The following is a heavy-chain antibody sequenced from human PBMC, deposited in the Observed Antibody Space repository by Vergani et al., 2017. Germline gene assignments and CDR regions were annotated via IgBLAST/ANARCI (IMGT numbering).Heavy chain of an antibody. CDR1: GGPFKSSA. CDR2: IIPVFGTT. J-gene: IGHJ2*01. CDR3: ARVFPGGEGDCSAGWYFYR. D-gene: IGHD2-21*02. Sequence: QVQLVQSGAEVKKPGSSVKVSCKASGGPFKSSAISWVRQVPGQGLEWMGRIIPVFGTTDYAQKFQGRFTIIADDFTKTVDMQLSNLRSEDTAVYYCARVFPGGEGDCSAGWYFYRWGRGTLVTVSS. V-gene: IGHV1-69*13.